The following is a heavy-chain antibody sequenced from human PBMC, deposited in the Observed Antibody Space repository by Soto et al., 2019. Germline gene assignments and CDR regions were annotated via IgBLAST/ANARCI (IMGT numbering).Heavy chain of an antibody. J-gene: IGHJ4*02. CDR2: IGTAGDT. CDR3: ARGKYQEREQLVPNFDY. Sequence: GGSLRLSCAASGFTFSSYDMHWVRQATGKGLEWVSAIGTAGDTYYPGSVKGRFTISRENAKNSLYLQMNSLRAGDTAVYYCARGKYQEREQLVPNFDYWGQGTLVTVSS. CDR1: GFTFSSYD. V-gene: IGHV3-13*01. D-gene: IGHD6-13*01.